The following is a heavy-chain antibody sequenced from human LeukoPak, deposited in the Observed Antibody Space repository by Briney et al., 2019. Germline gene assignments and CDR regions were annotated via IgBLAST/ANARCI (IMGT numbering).Heavy chain of an antibody. Sequence: GGSLRLFCAASGFTFSSYAMSWVRQAPGKGLEWVSAISGSGGSTYYADSVKGRFTISRDNSKNTLYLQMNSLRAEDTAVYYCAKDPDSSGWYESAFDIWGQGTMVTVSS. CDR2: ISGSGGST. CDR1: GFTFSSYA. J-gene: IGHJ3*02. CDR3: AKDPDSSGWYESAFDI. D-gene: IGHD6-19*01. V-gene: IGHV3-23*01.